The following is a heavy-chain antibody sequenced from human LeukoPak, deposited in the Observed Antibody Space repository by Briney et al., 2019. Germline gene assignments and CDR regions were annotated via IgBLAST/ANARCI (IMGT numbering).Heavy chain of an antibody. J-gene: IGHJ6*03. CDR3: ARLPFTKYYYGSGERYYYYYYMDV. Sequence: PSETLSLTCAVYGGSFSGYYWSWIRQPPGKGLEWIGEINHSGSTNYNPSLKSRVTISVDTSKNQFSLKLSSVTAADTAVYYCARLPFTKYYYGSGERYYYYYYMDVWGKGTTVTISS. D-gene: IGHD3-10*01. CDR1: GGSFSGYY. V-gene: IGHV4-34*01. CDR2: INHSGST.